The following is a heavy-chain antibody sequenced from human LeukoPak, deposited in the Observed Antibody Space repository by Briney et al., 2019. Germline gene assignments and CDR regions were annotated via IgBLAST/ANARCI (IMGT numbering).Heavy chain of an antibody. CDR1: GGSISSSSYY. CDR2: IYTSGST. Sequence: SETLSLTCTVSGGSISSSSYYWGWIRQPAGKGLEWIGRIYTSGSTNYNPSLKSRVTMSVDTSKNQFSLKLSSVTAADTAVYYCARGLAVAGDFDYWGQGTLVAVSS. J-gene: IGHJ4*02. D-gene: IGHD6-19*01. V-gene: IGHV4-61*02. CDR3: ARGLAVAGDFDY.